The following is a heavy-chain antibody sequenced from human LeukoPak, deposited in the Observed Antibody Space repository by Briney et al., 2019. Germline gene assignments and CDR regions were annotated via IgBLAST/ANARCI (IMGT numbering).Heavy chain of an antibody. CDR1: GFNFNDYE. CDR3: AREDNAFEL. Sequence: PGGSLRLSCAASGFNFNDYEMNWVRQAPGKGLEWIAYINSGSNSIYYAESVRGRVTISRHSASQSVHLQMNSLRVEDTGVYFCAREDNAFELWGQGTVVTVSS. V-gene: IGHV3-48*03. CDR2: INSGSNSI. J-gene: IGHJ3*01. D-gene: IGHD2-15*01.